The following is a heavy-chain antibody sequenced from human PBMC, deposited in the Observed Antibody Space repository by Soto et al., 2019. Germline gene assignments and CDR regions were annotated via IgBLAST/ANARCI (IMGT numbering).Heavy chain of an antibody. CDR2: ISGSGGST. CDR1: GFTFSSYA. J-gene: IGHJ3*02. V-gene: IGHV3-23*01. CDR3: AKDHRDGSDGDDAFDI. D-gene: IGHD3-10*01. Sequence: HPGGSLRLSCAASGFTFSSYAMSWVRQAPGKGLEWVSAISGSGGSTYYADSVKGRFTISRDNSKNTLYLQMNSLRAEDTAVYYCAKDHRDGSDGDDAFDIWGQGTMVTVSS.